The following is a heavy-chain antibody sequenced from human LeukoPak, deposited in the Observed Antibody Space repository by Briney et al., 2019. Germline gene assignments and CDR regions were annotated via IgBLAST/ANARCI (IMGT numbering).Heavy chain of an antibody. CDR3: ARVSADCSGGSCYRGAGFDY. CDR1: GYSFTSYW. V-gene: IGHV5-51*01. D-gene: IGHD2-15*01. Sequence: GESLKISCKGSGYSFTSYWIGWVRQMPGKGLEWMGIIYPGDSDTRYSPSFQGQVTILADKSISTAYLQWSSLKASDTAMYYCARVSADCSGGSCYRGAGFDYWGQGTLVTVSS. J-gene: IGHJ4*02. CDR2: IYPGDSDT.